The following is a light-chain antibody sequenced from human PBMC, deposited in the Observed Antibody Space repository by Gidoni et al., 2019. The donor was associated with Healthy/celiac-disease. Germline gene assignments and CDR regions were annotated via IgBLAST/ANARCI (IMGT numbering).Light chain of an antibody. Sequence: DIVMTQSPDSLAVSLGARATINRKSSQSVLYSSNNKNYLAWYQQKPGQPPKLLMYWASTRESGVPDRFSGSGSGTDFTLTISSLQAEDVAVYYCQQYYSTPLTFGQGTKLEIK. CDR3: QQYYSTPLT. CDR1: QSVLYSSNNKNY. CDR2: WAS. J-gene: IGKJ1*01. V-gene: IGKV4-1*01.